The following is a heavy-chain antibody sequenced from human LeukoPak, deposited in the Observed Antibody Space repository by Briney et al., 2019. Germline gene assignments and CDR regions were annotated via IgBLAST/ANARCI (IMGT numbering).Heavy chain of an antibody. V-gene: IGHV3-66*02. Sequence: GGSLRLSCAASGFTVSSNYMSWVRQAPGKGLEWVSVIYSDGSTYYADSVGGRFTIPRDNSKNTLYLQMNSLRAEDTAVYYCATQNLWFGESTWGQGTLVTVSS. CDR3: ATQNLWFGEST. J-gene: IGHJ5*02. CDR2: IYSDGST. D-gene: IGHD3-10*01. CDR1: GFTVSSNY.